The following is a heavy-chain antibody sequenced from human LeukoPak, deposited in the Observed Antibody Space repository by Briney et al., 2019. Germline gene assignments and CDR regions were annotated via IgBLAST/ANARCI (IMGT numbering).Heavy chain of an antibody. D-gene: IGHD3-22*01. CDR3: ARAQYYYDSSGWGAFDI. Sequence: GGSLRLSCAASGFTFSSYGMHWVRQAPGKGLEWVAVIWYDGSNKYYADSVRGRFTISRDNSKNTLYLQMNSLRAEDTAVYYCARAQYYYDSSGWGAFDIWGQGTMVTVSS. J-gene: IGHJ3*02. CDR1: GFTFSSYG. V-gene: IGHV3-33*01. CDR2: IWYDGSNK.